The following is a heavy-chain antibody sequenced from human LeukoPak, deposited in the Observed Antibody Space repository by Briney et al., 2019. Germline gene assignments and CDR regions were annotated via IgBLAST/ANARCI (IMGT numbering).Heavy chain of an antibody. J-gene: IGHJ4*02. D-gene: IGHD6-19*01. CDR1: GYNDTGYY. V-gene: IGHV1-2*02. Sequence: ASVKVSCKASGYNDTGYYMHGVRKAPGQGLGWMGWINLNSGGTNYAQKFQGRVTMTRDTSISTAYMELSRLRSDDTAVYYCARDLREYSSGYYYFDYWGQGTLVTVSS. CDR2: INLNSGGT. CDR3: ARDLREYSSGYYYFDY.